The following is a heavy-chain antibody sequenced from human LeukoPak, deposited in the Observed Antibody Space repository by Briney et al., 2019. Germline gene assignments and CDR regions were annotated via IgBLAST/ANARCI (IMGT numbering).Heavy chain of an antibody. CDR3: AVILGYYYDSSGAYFDY. V-gene: IGHV1-2*02. Sequence: ASVKVSCKASGYTFTGYYMHWVRQAPGQGLEWMGWINPNSGGTNYAQKFQGRVTMTRNTPISTAYMELSSLRSEDTAVYYCAVILGYYYDSSGAYFDYWGQGTLVTVSS. CDR2: INPNSGGT. J-gene: IGHJ4*02. CDR1: GYTFTGYY. D-gene: IGHD3-22*01.